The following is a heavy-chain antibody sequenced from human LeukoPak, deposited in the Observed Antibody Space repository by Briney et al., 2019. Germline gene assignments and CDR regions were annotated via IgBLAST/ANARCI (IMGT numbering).Heavy chain of an antibody. CDR2: IYYSGST. J-gene: IGHJ5*02. CDR1: GYSISSGYY. Sequence: SETLSLTCAVSGYSISSGYYWGWMRQPPGEGLEWIGSIYYSGSTYYNPSLKSRVTISVDTSKNQFSLKLSSVTAADTAVYYCARPRRSSSSGNWFDPWGQGTLVTVSS. CDR3: ARPRRSSSSGNWFDP. D-gene: IGHD6-6*01. V-gene: IGHV4-38-2*01.